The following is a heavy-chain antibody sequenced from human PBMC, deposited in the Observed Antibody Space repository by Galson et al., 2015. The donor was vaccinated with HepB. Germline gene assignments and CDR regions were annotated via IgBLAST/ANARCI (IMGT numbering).Heavy chain of an antibody. V-gene: IGHV1-69*02. D-gene: IGHD7-27*01. Sequence: SVKVSCKASGGTFSSYTISWVRQAPGQGLERMGRIIPILGIANYAQKFQGRVTITADKSTSTAYMELSSLRSEDTAVYYCAITGDYYYYGMDVWGQGTTVTVSS. CDR1: GGTFSSYT. CDR2: IIPILGIA. CDR3: AITGDYYYYGMDV. J-gene: IGHJ6*02.